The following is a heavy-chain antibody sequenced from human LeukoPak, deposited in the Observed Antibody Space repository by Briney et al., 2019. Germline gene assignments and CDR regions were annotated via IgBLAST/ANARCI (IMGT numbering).Heavy chain of an antibody. CDR2: ISGRTGGT. J-gene: IGHJ4*02. CDR3: AKCGNSGCHLIDY. Sequence: GGSLRLSCAASGFTFTTNAMSWVRQAPGKGPEWVSAISGRTGGTYYADSVKGRFTISRDNSKSTLYLQMDSLRAEDTAVYYCAKCGNSGCHLIDYWGQGTLVTVSS. CDR1: GFTFTTNA. D-gene: IGHD5-12*01. V-gene: IGHV3-23*01.